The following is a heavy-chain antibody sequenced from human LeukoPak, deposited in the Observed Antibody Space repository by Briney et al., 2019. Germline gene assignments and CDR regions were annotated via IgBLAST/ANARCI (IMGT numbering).Heavy chain of an antibody. J-gene: IGHJ4*02. CDR2: FSGGGGIT. V-gene: IGHV3-23*01. Sequence: PGGSLRLSCAASGFTFSSYAMSWVRQAPGKGLEWVSTFSGGGGITYNPDSVKGRFTISRDNAKNSLYLQMNSLRAEDTALYYCARDHLLGYDNHLDYWGQGTLVTVSS. CDR1: GFTFSSYA. CDR3: ARDHLLGYDNHLDY. D-gene: IGHD3-22*01.